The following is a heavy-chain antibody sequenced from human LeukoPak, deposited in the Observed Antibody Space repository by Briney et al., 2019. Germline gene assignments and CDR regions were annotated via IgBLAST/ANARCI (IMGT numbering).Heavy chain of an antibody. Sequence: PSEALSLTCTVSGGSISSSDYYWGWIRQPPGKGLEWIGSIYYSGSTYYNPSLKSRVMISVDTSKNQFSLKLSSVTAADTAVYYCARRYSYSSLPDYWGQGTLVTVSS. CDR2: IYYSGST. J-gene: IGHJ4*02. CDR3: ARRYSYSSLPDY. V-gene: IGHV4-39*01. CDR1: GGSISSSDYY. D-gene: IGHD6-19*01.